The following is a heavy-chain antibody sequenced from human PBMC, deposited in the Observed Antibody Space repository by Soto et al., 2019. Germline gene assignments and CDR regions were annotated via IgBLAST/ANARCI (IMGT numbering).Heavy chain of an antibody. CDR3: ATRPTGERYFGVFDW. D-gene: IGHD3-3*01. J-gene: IGHJ4*02. V-gene: IGHV3-7*02. Sequence: GGSLRLSCVASGITFRNHCMTLVGQAPGRGLEWVANIKAGGSEKFYVDSVKSRFTISRDDTKSSLYLQMNNLRAEDTALYYCATRPTGERYFGVFDWWSQGT. CDR2: IKAGGSEK. CDR1: GITFRNHC.